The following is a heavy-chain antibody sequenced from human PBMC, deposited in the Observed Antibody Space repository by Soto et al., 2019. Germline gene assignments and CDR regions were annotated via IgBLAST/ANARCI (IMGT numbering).Heavy chain of an antibody. CDR3: ASPRGYSDLRSDPGRGYYYYGMDV. Sequence: PSETLSLTCSVNGGSFSYYYWSWIRQSPGKGLEWIGEINHSGTINFNPSLKSRVTISIDTSENQFSLTLRSVTAADTAIYYCASPRGYSDLRSDPGRGYYYYGMDVWGQGTTVTVSS. D-gene: IGHD4-17*01. V-gene: IGHV4-34*01. J-gene: IGHJ6*02. CDR2: INHSGTI. CDR1: GGSFSYYY.